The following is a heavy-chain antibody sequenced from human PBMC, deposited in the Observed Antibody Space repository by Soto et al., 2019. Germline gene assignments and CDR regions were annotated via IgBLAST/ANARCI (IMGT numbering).Heavy chain of an antibody. D-gene: IGHD2-2*01. J-gene: IGHJ4*02. CDR3: ASGDGIVVVPANRFDY. CDR2: ISSSSSTI. Sequence: EVQLVESGGGLVQPGGSLRLSCAASGFTFSSYSMNWVRQAPGKGLEWVSYISSSSSTIYYVDSVKGRFTISRDNAKNSLYLQMNSLRDEYTAVYYCASGDGIVVVPANRFDYWGQGTLVTVSS. V-gene: IGHV3-48*02. CDR1: GFTFSSYS.